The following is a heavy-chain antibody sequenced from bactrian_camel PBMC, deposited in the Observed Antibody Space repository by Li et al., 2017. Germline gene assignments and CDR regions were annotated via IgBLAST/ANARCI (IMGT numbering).Heavy chain of an antibody. CDR1: GFNFNIYA. CDR2: IYTGGGRT. CDR3: TREGFDY. Sequence: HVQLVESGGGLVQPGGSLRLSCAASGFNFNIYAIAWVRQAPGKGLEWVSSIYTGGGRTYYTDSVKGRFTISKDNGKNTLYLQMNSLKSEGSARYYCTREGFDYWGRGTQVTVS. D-gene: IGHD5*01. V-gene: IGHV3S6*01. J-gene: IGHJ4*01.